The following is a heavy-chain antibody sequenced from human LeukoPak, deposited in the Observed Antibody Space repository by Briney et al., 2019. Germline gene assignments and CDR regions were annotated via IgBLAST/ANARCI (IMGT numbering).Heavy chain of an antibody. Sequence: ASMKVSCKTSGYSFLNYDINWVRQAPGQGLEWMGWMNSNTGNTGTGQRFQGRVTLTRDISLNTAYMELSSLRPDDTAVYFCARLDDFNGYYFVDFWGPGTPVTVSS. J-gene: IGHJ4*02. CDR3: ARLDDFNGYYFVDF. CDR1: GYSFLNYD. V-gene: IGHV1-8*01. CDR2: MNSNTGNT. D-gene: IGHD3-22*01.